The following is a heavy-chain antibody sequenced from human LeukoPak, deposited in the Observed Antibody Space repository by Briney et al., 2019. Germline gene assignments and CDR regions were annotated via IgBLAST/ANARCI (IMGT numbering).Heavy chain of an antibody. Sequence: ASVKVSCKASGYTFTSYDINWVRQATGQGLEWMGWMNPNSGNTGYAQKFQGRVTMTTDTSTSTAYMELRSLRSDDTAVYYCARVGYCSSTSCYAGITDYWGQGTLVTVSS. V-gene: IGHV1-8*01. J-gene: IGHJ4*02. CDR2: MNPNSGNT. D-gene: IGHD2-2*03. CDR1: GYTFTSYD. CDR3: ARVGYCSSTSCYAGITDY.